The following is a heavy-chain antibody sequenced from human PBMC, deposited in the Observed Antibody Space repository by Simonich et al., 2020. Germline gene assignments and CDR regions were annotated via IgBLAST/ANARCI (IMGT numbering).Heavy chain of an antibody. CDR3: ARWPSIPASYGSGSYFDY. Sequence: QVQLVQSGAEVKKPGASVKVSCKASGYTFTGYYMHWVRQAPGQGLEWMGWNNPNSAGTNHAQKVQDGVTMTRYPSISTAYMELSRLRSDDTAVYYCARWPSIPASYGSGSYFDYWGQGTLVTVSS. CDR1: GYTFTGYY. J-gene: IGHJ4*02. D-gene: IGHD3-10*01. CDR2: NNPNSAGT. V-gene: IGHV1-2*02.